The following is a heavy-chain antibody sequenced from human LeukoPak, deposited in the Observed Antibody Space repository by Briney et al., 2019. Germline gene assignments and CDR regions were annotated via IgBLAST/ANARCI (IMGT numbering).Heavy chain of an antibody. Sequence: PGGSLRLSCAASGFTFSSYGMHWVRQAPGKGLEWVAVIWYDGSNKYYADSVKGRFTISRDNSKNTQYLQMNSLRAEDTAVYYCAKDRGGSFYNWFDPWGQGTLVTVSS. CDR1: GFTFSSYG. CDR3: AKDRGGSFYNWFDP. D-gene: IGHD1-26*01. V-gene: IGHV3-33*06. J-gene: IGHJ5*02. CDR2: IWYDGSNK.